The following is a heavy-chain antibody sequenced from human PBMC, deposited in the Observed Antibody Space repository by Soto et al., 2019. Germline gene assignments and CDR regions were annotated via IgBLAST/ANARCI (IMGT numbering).Heavy chain of an antibody. J-gene: IGHJ4*02. CDR2: ISAYNGNT. D-gene: IGHD2-2*01. V-gene: IGHV1-18*01. CDR3: ARDSNPGRVVLVPARPFDY. Sequence: ASVKVSCKASSYTFTSYGISWVRQAPGQGLEWMGWISAYNGNTNYAQKLQGRVTMTTDTSTSTAYMELRSLRSDDTAVYYCARDSNPGRVVLVPARPFDYWGQGTLVTVSS. CDR1: SYTFTSYG.